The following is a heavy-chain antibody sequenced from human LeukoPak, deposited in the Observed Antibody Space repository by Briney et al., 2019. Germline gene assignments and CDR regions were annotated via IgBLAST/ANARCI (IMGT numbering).Heavy chain of an antibody. D-gene: IGHD7-27*01. CDR3: ARDDNWGWGH. CDR2: IKQDGSEK. J-gene: IGHJ4*02. V-gene: IGHV3-7*01. CDR1: GFTFSSYA. Sequence: GGSLRLSRAASGFTFSSYAMSWVRQAPGKGPEWLANIKQDGSEKYYVDSVKGRFTISRDNAKNSLYLQMNSLRDEDTAVYYCARDDNWGWGHWGQGTLVSVSS.